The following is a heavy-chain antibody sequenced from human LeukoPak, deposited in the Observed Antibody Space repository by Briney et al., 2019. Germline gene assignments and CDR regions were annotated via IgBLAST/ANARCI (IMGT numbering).Heavy chain of an antibody. V-gene: IGHV3-30*18. Sequence: GGSLRLSCAASGFTFSSYGMHWVRQAPGKGLEWVAVISYDGSNKYYADSVKGRFTISRDNSKNTLYLQMNSLRAEDTAVYYCAKVVPAAIWSSNYYYGMDVWGKGTTVTVSS. CDR2: ISYDGSNK. J-gene: IGHJ6*04. D-gene: IGHD2-2*02. CDR3: AKVVPAAIWSSNYYYGMDV. CDR1: GFTFSSYG.